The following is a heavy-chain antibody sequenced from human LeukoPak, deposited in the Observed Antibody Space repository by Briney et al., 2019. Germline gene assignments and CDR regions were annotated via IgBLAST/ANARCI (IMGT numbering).Heavy chain of an antibody. CDR1: GGSFSGYY. Sequence: PSETPSLTCAVYGGSFSGYYWSWIRQPPGKGLEWIGEINHSGSTNYNPSLKSRVTISVDTSKNQFSLKLSSLTAADTAVYYCARGQIRDVYNYDEYWGQGTLVTVSS. CDR3: ARGQIRDVYNYDEY. CDR2: INHSGST. V-gene: IGHV4-34*01. D-gene: IGHD5-24*01. J-gene: IGHJ4*02.